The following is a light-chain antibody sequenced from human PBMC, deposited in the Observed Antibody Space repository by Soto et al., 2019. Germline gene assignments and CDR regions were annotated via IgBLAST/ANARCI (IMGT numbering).Light chain of an antibody. V-gene: IGKV3-20*01. CDR3: QQYGNSWT. Sequence: EIVFTQSPGTLSFSPGERATLSCRASQSVSSSYLAWYQQKPGQAPRLLIYGASSRATGIPDRFSGSGSGTDFTLTISRLEPEDFAVYYCQQYGNSWTFGQGTKVDIK. J-gene: IGKJ1*01. CDR2: GAS. CDR1: QSVSSSY.